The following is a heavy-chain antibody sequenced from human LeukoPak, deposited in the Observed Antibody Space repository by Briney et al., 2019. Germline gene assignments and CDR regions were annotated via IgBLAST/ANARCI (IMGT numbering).Heavy chain of an antibody. J-gene: IGHJ4*02. CDR2: IIPIFGTA. CDR1: GGTFSSYA. Sequence: ASVKVSCKASGGTFSSYAISWVRQAPGQGLEWMGGIIPIFGTANYAQKFQGRVTITADESTSTAYMELSSLRSVDTAVYYCARVLPDRTTFDYWGQGTLVTVSS. D-gene: IGHD1-14*01. CDR3: ARVLPDRTTFDY. V-gene: IGHV1-69*13.